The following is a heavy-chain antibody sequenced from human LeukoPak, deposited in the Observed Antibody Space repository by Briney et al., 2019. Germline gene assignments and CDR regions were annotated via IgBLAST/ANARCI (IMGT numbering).Heavy chain of an antibody. CDR1: GFSFSTYA. CDR3: ARDLAWGAFDY. Sequence: GGALRLCCTASGFSFSTYAVTWVRQAPAKGLEWVSTFRGGGCSTFYAGSVKGRFHISRDDSKNTLSLQMNSLRVEDTAVYYCARDLAWGAFDYWGQGTLVTVSS. D-gene: IGHD7-27*01. V-gene: IGHV3-23*01. CDR2: FRGGGCST. J-gene: IGHJ4*02.